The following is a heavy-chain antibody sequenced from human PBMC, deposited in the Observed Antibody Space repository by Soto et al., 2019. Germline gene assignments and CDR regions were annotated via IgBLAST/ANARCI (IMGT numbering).Heavy chain of an antibody. CDR2: IIPIFGTA. V-gene: IGHV1-69*13. J-gene: IGHJ4*02. CDR1: GGTFSSYA. Sequence: GASVKVSCKASGGTFSSYAISWVRQAPGQGLEWMGGIIPIFGTANYAQKFQGRVTITADESTSTAYMELSSLRSEDTAVYYCARGAVAAYNYFDYWGQGTLVTVSS. D-gene: IGHD6-19*01. CDR3: ARGAVAAYNYFDY.